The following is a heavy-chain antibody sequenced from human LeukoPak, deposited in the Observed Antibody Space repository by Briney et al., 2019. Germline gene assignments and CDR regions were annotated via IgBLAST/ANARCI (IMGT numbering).Heavy chain of an antibody. D-gene: IGHD1-26*01. J-gene: IGHJ3*02. CDR1: GFSLSTSGMR. Sequence: SGPTLVNPTQTLTLTCTFSGFSLSTSGMRVSWIRQPPGKALEWLARIDWDDDKFYSTSLKTRPTISKDTSKNQVVLTMTNMDPVDTATYYCARTTLYSGAFDIWGQGTMVTVSS. CDR2: IDWDDDK. V-gene: IGHV2-70*04. CDR3: ARTTLYSGAFDI.